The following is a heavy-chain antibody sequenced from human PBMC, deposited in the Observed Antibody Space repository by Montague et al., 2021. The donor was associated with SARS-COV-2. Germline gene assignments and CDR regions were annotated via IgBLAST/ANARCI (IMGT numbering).Heavy chain of an antibody. V-gene: IGHV4-59*01. D-gene: IGHD6-19*01. CDR2: IYYNGST. CDR1: GASISSYY. Sequence: SETLSLTCTVSGASISSYYWSWIRQPPGKGLEWIGYIYYNGSTNYNPSLKSRVTISVDTSKNQFSLKLSSVTAADTAVYYCARGSGWMGNAFDIWGQGTMVTVSS. CDR3: ARGSGWMGNAFDI. J-gene: IGHJ3*02.